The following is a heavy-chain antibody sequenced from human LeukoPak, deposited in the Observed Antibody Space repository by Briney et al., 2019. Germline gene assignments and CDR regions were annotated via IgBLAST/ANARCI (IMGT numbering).Heavy chain of an antibody. CDR2: INPNSGGT. Sequence: ASVKVSCKASGYTFTGYYMHWVRQAPGQGLEWMGWINPNSGGTNYAQKFQGRVTMTRDTSISTAYMELSRLRSDDTAVYYCARVNYDFWSGGGYYYHGMDVWGQGTTVTVSS. CDR3: ARVNYDFWSGGGYYYHGMDV. V-gene: IGHV1-2*02. CDR1: GYTFTGYY. D-gene: IGHD3-3*01. J-gene: IGHJ6*02.